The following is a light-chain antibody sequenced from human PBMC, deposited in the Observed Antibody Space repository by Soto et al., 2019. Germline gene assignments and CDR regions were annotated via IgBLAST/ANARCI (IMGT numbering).Light chain of an antibody. CDR2: DVS. CDR1: SSDIGGYNF. J-gene: IGLJ1*01. V-gene: IGLV2-14*01. CDR3: SSYATSGTPYV. Sequence: QSALTQPASVSGSPGQSITISCTGTSSDIGGYNFVSWYQQHPGKAPTLMIYDVSNRPSGVSNRFSGSKSGNTASLTISGLQAEDEADYYCSSYATSGTPYVFAAGTQLTVL.